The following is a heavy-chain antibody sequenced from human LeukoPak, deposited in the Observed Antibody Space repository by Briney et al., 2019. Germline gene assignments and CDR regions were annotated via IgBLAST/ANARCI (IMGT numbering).Heavy chain of an antibody. CDR1: GFTFSNAW. V-gene: IGHV3-15*01. CDR2: IKSKTDGGTT. D-gene: IGHD3-16*01. CDR3: TTEDYVWGSFDY. Sequence: PGGALRLSFAASGFTFSNAWMSWVRQAPGKGLEWVGRIKSKTDGGTTDYAAPVKGRFTISRDDSKNTLYLQMNSLKTEDTAVYYCTTEDYVWGSFDYWGQGTLVTVSS. J-gene: IGHJ4*02.